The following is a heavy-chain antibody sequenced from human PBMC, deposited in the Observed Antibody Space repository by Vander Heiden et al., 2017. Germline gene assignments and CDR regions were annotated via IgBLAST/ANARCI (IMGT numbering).Heavy chain of an antibody. Sequence: QLHLQASGPRLVKSSETLSLNCSAYGGSFSSSSHFWGWIRQSPGKGLEWIGSMFYTGSTYYNPSLQSRVTISVDMSKNQFSLRLTSVTAADTGVYYCARPTAGYWGQGTRVTVSS. J-gene: IGHJ4*02. CDR3: ARPTAGY. CDR1: GGSFSSSSHF. V-gene: IGHV4-39*01. CDR2: MFYTGST.